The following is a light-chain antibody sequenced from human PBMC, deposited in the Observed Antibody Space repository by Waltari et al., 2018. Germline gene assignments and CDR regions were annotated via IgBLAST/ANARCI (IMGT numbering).Light chain of an antibody. V-gene: IGLV2-23*01. J-gene: IGLJ2*01. Sequence: QSALTQPASVSGSPGQSISISCTGTSSDVGTYNLVSWYQQHPGKAPKLIIYEGTKRPSGVSNRFSGSQSGNTASLTIFGLQADDEADYYCCSYEGFGGGTKLTVL. CDR3: CSYEG. CDR1: SSDVGTYNL. CDR2: EGT.